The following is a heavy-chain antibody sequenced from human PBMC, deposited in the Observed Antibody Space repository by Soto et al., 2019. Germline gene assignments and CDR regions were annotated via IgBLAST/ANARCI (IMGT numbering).Heavy chain of an antibody. D-gene: IGHD6-19*01. CDR2: VKTKSDGWAT. CDR3: STGYSTGWYVGH. CDR1: GFVFSNAW. Sequence: PGGSLRLSCTASGFVFSNAWMNWVRRGPGKGLEWVGRVKTKSDGWATDYAAPVKGRFTMSRDDSKNTVYLEMSGLKAEDTGIYYCSTGYSTGWYVGHWGQGTLVTVSS. V-gene: IGHV3-15*07. J-gene: IGHJ5*02.